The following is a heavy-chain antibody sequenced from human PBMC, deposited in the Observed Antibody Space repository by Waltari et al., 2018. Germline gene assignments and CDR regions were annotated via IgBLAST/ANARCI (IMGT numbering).Heavy chain of an antibody. V-gene: IGHV4-34*01. CDR1: GGSFRGYY. D-gene: IGHD3-22*01. Sequence: QVQLQQWGAGLLKPSETLSLTCAVYGGSFRGYYWSWIRQPPGKGLEWIGEINHRGSTNYNPSLKSRVTISVDTSKNQFSLKLSSVTVADTAVYYCSLTYYYDSSLDAFDIWGQGTMVTVSS. CDR3: SLTYYYDSSLDAFDI. J-gene: IGHJ3*02. CDR2: INHRGST.